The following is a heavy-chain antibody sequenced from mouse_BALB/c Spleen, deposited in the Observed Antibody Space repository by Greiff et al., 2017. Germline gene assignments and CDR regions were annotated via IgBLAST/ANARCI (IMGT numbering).Heavy chain of an antibody. CDR3: IDEYYAMDY. V-gene: IGHV14-4*02. J-gene: IGHJ4*01. Sequence: VQLQQSGAELVRSGASVKLSCTASGFNIKDYYMHWVKQRPEQGLEWIGWIDPENGDTEYAPKFQGKATMTADTSSNTAYLQLSSLTSEDTAVYYCIDEYYAMDYWGQGTSVTVSS. CDR1: GFNIKDYY. CDR2: IDPENGDT.